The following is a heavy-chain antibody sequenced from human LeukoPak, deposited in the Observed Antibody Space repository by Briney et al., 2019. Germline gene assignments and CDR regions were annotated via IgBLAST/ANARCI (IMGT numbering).Heavy chain of an antibody. CDR2: IWYDGSNK. CDR1: GFKFDMHG. J-gene: IGHJ4*01. Sequence: GGSLRLSCAASGFKFDMHGMHWVRQAPGKGLEWVAVIWYDGSNKYYADSVKGRFTISRDNSKNTLYLQMNSLRAEDTAVYYCARDQSSGPKRYPLDYWGQGTLVTVSS. V-gene: IGHV3-33*08. CDR3: ARDQSSGPKRYPLDY. D-gene: IGHD3-22*01.